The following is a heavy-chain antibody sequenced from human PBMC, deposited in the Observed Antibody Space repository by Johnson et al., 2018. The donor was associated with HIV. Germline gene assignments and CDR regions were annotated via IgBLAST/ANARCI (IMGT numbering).Heavy chain of an antibody. Sequence: VQLVESGGGLVQPGGSLRLSCAASGITVSSNYMSWVRQAPGQGLEWVSVIFSVGSAYYADSVKGRFIISRANSKNMLYLQMNILGPEDTAVYYWARDGRDLVTRGSFDIWGQGTVVTVSS. J-gene: IGHJ3*02. CDR2: IFSVGSA. CDR1: GITVSSNY. CDR3: ARDGRDLVTRGSFDI. V-gene: IGHV3-66*02. D-gene: IGHD3-9*01.